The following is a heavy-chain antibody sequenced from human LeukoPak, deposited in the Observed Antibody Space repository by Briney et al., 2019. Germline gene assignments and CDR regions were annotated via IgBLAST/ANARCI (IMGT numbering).Heavy chain of an antibody. D-gene: IGHD4-23*01. V-gene: IGHV3-20*04. J-gene: IGHJ6*02. Sequence: RPGGSLRLSCAASGFTFDDYGMSWVRQAPGKGLEWISGVNWNGGSTGYADSVKGRFTISRDNAKNSLYLQLNSLRAEDTALYYCARADYGGDSGSYYYGMDVWGQGTTVTVSS. CDR1: GFTFDDYG. CDR3: ARADYGGDSGSYYYGMDV. CDR2: VNWNGGST.